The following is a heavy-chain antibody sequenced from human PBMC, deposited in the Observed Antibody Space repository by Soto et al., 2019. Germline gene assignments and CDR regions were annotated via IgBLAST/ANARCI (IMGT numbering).Heavy chain of an antibody. V-gene: IGHV4-59*01. J-gene: IGHJ5*02. CDR1: GGSISDYY. D-gene: IGHD6-6*01. CDR2: IFYTGST. CDR3: ARDRSIAARGWFDP. Sequence: SETLSLTCTVSGGSISDYYWSWIRQPPGKGLEWIGYIFYTGSTNYNPSLKSRVTISIDTSKNQFSLRLTSVTAADTAIYYCARDRSIAARGWFDPWGQGTLVTVSS.